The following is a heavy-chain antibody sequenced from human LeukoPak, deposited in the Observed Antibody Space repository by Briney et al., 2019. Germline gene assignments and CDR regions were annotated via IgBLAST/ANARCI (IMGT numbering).Heavy chain of an antibody. V-gene: IGHV3-21*01. J-gene: IGHJ4*02. CDR1: GFTFSSYS. CDR3: VRDVDSGSHLVDY. D-gene: IGHD1-26*01. Sequence: GGSLRLSCAASGFTFSSYSMNWVRQAPGKGLEWVSSISSSSSYIYYADSVEGRFTISRDNAKNSLYLQMNSLRAEDTAVYYCVRDVDSGSHLVDYWGQGTLVTVSS. CDR2: ISSSSSYI.